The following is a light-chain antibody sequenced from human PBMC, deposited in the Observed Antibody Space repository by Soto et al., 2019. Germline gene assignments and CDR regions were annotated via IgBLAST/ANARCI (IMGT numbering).Light chain of an antibody. Sequence: QSALTQPPSASGSPGQSVTIFCIGTSSDVGGYNYVSWYQQHPGKAPKLIISEVSKRPSGVPDRFSGSKSGNTASLTVSGLQAEDEADYFCSSYAGSNDVVFGGGTKLTVL. CDR3: SSYAGSNDVV. CDR2: EVS. V-gene: IGLV2-8*01. CDR1: SSDVGGYNY. J-gene: IGLJ3*02.